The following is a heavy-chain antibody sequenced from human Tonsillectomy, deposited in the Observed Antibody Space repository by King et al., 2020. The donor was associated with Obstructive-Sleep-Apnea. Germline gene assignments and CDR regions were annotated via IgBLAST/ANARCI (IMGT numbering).Heavy chain of an antibody. CDR2: IRHDGSNE. CDR3: VKTYYDFWSGYPDY. D-gene: IGHD3-3*01. J-gene: IGHJ4*02. CDR1: GFTFSSFD. Sequence: VQLVESGGGVVQPGRSLRLSCAASGFTFSSFDMRWVRQAPGKGLEWVAFIRHDGSNEYSSDSGKGRFTISRDNSKNTLYLQLNSLRPEDTAVYYCVKTYYDFWSGYPDYWGQGTLVTVSS. V-gene: IGHV3-30*02.